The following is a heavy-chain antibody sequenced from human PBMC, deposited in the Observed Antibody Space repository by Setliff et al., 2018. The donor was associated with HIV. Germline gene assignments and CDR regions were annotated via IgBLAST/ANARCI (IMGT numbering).Heavy chain of an antibody. CDR3: AGRSPKLGSLWYFDL. D-gene: IGHD1-26*01. Sequence: SVKVSCKASGGTLSDYAMNWVRQAPGQGLEWMGGIVPTFGTTNYAQKFQGRITITADESTNTAYMELIILRSEDTAVYYCAGRSPKLGSLWYFDLWGRGTLVTVSS. J-gene: IGHJ2*01. V-gene: IGHV1-69*13. CDR1: GGTLSDYA. CDR2: IVPTFGTT.